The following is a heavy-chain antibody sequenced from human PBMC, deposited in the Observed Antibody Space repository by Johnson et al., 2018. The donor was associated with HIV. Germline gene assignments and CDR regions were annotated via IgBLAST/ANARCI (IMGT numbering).Heavy chain of an antibody. Sequence: QVQLVESGGGVVQPGGSLRLSCAASGFTFSSYGMHWVRQAPGKGLEWVAFIRYDGSNKYYADSVKGRFTISRDNSKNTLYLQMHSLRAEDTAVYYCAKGGLWFGESIDAFDIWGQGTMVTVSS. CDR1: GFTFSSYG. D-gene: IGHD3-10*01. V-gene: IGHV3-30*02. CDR2: IRYDGSNK. J-gene: IGHJ3*02. CDR3: AKGGLWFGESIDAFDI.